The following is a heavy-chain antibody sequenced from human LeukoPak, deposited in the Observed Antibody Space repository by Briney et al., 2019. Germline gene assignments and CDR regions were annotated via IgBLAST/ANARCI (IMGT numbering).Heavy chain of an antibody. CDR3: ARGNVIMLYAVLDY. Sequence: PSETLSLTCVVSGGSFSGYYWGWIRQTPGKGLEWIGEIIHSGRTNYSPSLKSRVTLSVDTSHNQFSLRLESVTAADTGVYFCARGNVIMLYAVLDYWGQGTMVTVSS. V-gene: IGHV4-34*01. CDR2: IIHSGRT. D-gene: IGHD2-8*01. CDR1: GGSFSGYY. J-gene: IGHJ4*02.